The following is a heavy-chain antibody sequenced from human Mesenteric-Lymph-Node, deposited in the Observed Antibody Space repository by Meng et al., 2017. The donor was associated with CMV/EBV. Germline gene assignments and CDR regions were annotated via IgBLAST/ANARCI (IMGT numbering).Heavy chain of an antibody. CDR1: SFSGYY. D-gene: IGHD2-15*01. CDR2: INHSGST. Sequence: SFSGYYWSWIRQPPGKGLEWIGEINHSGSTNYNPSLKSRVTISVDTSKNQFSLKLSSVTAADTAVYYCARVSRYCSGGSCYGLYYFDYWGQGTLVTVSS. V-gene: IGHV4-34*01. CDR3: ARVSRYCSGGSCYGLYYFDY. J-gene: IGHJ4*02.